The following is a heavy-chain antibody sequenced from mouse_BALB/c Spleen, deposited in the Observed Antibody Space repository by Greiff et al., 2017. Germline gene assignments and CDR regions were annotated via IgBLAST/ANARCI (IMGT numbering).Heavy chain of an antibody. CDR1: GFNIKDTY. D-gene: IGHD2-4*01. V-gene: IGHV14-3*02. J-gene: IGHJ2*01. Sequence: VQLKQSGAELVKPGASVKLSCTASGFNIKDTYMHWVKQRPEQGLEWIGRIDPANGNTKYDPKFQGKATITADTSSNTAYLQLSSLTSEDTAVYYCASDYDYDYWGQGTTLTVSS. CDR2: IDPANGNT. CDR3: ASDYDYDY.